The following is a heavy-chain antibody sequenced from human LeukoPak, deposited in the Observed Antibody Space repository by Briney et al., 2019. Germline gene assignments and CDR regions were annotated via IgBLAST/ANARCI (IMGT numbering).Heavy chain of an antibody. CDR3: ARGRGQLPHDY. Sequence: PSETLSLTCTVSGYSISSGYYWGWIRQPPGKGLEWIGSMYHSGSTYYNPSLKSRVTISVDTSKNQFSLKLSSVTAADTAVYYCARGRGQLPHDYWGQGTLVTVSS. CDR2: MYHSGST. D-gene: IGHD2-2*01. V-gene: IGHV4-38-2*02. J-gene: IGHJ4*02. CDR1: GYSISSGYY.